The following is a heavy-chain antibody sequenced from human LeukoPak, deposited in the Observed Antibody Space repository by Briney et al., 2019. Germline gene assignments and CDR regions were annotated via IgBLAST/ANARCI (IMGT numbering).Heavy chain of an antibody. CDR1: GFTFSSYS. CDR2: ISSSSTI. D-gene: IGHD3-22*01. J-gene: IGHJ4*02. Sequence: GGSLRLSCAASGFTFSSYSMNWVRQAPGRGLEWVSYISSSSTIYYADSVKGRFTISRDNAKNSLYLQMNSLRAEDTAVYYCARDGPGYYDSSGYYYGLYFDYWGQGTLVTVSS. CDR3: ARDGPGYYDSSGYYYGLYFDY. V-gene: IGHV3-48*01.